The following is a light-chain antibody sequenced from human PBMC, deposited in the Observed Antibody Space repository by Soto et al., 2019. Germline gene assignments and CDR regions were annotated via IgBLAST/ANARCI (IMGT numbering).Light chain of an antibody. Sequence: EIVLTQSPCTLSLSPGERATLSCRASQSVSSSYLAWYQQKPGQAPRLLIYGASSRATGIPDRFSGSGSGTDFTLTISRLEPEDFAVYYCQQYGSSPRVTFGGGTKVEIK. CDR1: QSVSSSY. J-gene: IGKJ4*01. V-gene: IGKV3-20*01. CDR3: QQYGSSPRVT. CDR2: GAS.